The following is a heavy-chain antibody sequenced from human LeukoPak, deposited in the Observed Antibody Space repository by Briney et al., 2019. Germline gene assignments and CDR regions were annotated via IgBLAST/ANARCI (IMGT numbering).Heavy chain of an antibody. V-gene: IGHV3-7*01. CDR2: IKEDGSEK. CDR3: ATKEPSTSGWSY. J-gene: IGHJ4*02. Sequence: PGGSLRLSCAASGFTFNRDWTAWDRQAPGKGLEWVANIKEDGSEKNYVDSVKGRFTISRDNAVNSVYLQMNDLRAEDTGVYYCATKEPSTSGWSYWGQGTLVTVSS. CDR1: GFTFNRDW. D-gene: IGHD6-19*01.